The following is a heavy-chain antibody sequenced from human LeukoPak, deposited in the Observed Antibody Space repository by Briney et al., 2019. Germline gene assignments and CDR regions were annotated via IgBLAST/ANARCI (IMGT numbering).Heavy chain of an antibody. V-gene: IGHV4-39*01. CDR1: GGSISSSSYY. J-gene: IGHJ4*02. CDR3: ASFPIAASHEDFDC. Sequence: SETLSLTCTVSGGSISSSSYYWGWIRQPPGKGLEWIGSIYYSGSTYYNPSLKSRVTISVDTSKNQFSLKLSSVTAADTAVYYCASFPIAASHEDFDCWGQGTLVTVSS. CDR2: IYYSGST. D-gene: IGHD6-6*01.